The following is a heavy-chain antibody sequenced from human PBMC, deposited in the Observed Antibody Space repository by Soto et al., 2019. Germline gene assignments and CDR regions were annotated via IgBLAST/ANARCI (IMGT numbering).Heavy chain of an antibody. CDR2: IYYSGST. CDR1: GGSISSGGYY. J-gene: IGHJ2*01. Sequence: SETLSLTCTVSGGSISSGGYYWSWIRQHPGKGLEWIGYIYYSGSTYYNPSLKSRVTISVDTSKNQFSLKLSSVTAADTAVYYCARFSPRASVVVPAALGNWYFDLWGRGTLVT. V-gene: IGHV4-31*03. CDR3: ARFSPRASVVVPAALGNWYFDL. D-gene: IGHD2-2*01.